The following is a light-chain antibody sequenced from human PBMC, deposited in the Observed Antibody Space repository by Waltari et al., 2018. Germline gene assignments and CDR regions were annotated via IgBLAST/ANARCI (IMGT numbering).Light chain of an antibody. Sequence: EMVLTQSPGTLSLSPGERATLSCRASQSVTGNYLGWYQQKPGQAPRLLIYAASRRATGIPDRVSGSGSGTDFTLTISRLEPEDFAVYYCQHFGSSRWTFGQGTKVEIK. CDR3: QHFGSSRWT. V-gene: IGKV3-20*01. CDR2: AAS. CDR1: QSVTGNY. J-gene: IGKJ1*01.